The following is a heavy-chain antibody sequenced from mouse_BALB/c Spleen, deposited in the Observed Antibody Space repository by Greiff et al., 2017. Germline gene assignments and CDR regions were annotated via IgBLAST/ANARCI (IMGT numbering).Heavy chain of an antibody. V-gene: IGHV7-3*02. D-gene: IGHD2-1*01. CDR3: ARDPYGNYGKNAMDY. J-gene: IGHJ4*01. Sequence: EVQGVESGGGLVQPGGSLRLSCATSGFTFTDYYMSWVRQPPGKALEWLGFIRNKANGYTTEYSASVKGRFTISRDNSQSILYLQMNTLRAEDSATDYCARDPYGNYGKNAMDYWGQGTSVTVSS. CDR1: GFTFTDYY. CDR2: IRNKANGYTT.